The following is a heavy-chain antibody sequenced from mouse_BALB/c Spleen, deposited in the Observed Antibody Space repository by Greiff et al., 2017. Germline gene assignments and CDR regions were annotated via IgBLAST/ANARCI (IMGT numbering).Heavy chain of an antibody. D-gene: IGHD1-2*01. V-gene: IGHV7-3*02. Sequence: EVKVVESGGGLVQPGGSLRLSCATSGFTFTDYYMSWVRQPPGKALEWLGFIRNKANGYTTEYSASVKGRFTISRDNSQSILYLQMNTLRAEDSATYYCARDYYGYGFAYWGQGTLVTVSA. CDR3: ARDYYGYGFAY. CDR2: IRNKANGYTT. J-gene: IGHJ3*01. CDR1: GFTFTDYY.